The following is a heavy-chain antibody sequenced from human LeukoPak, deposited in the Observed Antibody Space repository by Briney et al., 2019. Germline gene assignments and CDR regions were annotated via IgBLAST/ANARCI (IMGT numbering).Heavy chain of an antibody. CDR3: ARHSYCSGGSCYRFDAFDI. J-gene: IGHJ3*02. D-gene: IGHD2-15*01. CDR2: INHSGST. V-gene: IGHV4-34*01. Sequence: SETLSLTCAVYGGSFSGYYWSWIRQPPGKGLEWIGEINHSGSTNYNPSLKSRVTISVDTSKNQFSLKLSSVTAADTAVYYCARHSYCSGGSCYRFDAFDIWGQGTMVTVSS. CDR1: GGSFSGYY.